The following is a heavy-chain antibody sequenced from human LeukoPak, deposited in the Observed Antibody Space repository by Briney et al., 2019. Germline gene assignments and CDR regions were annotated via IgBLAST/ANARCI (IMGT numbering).Heavy chain of an antibody. D-gene: IGHD2-2*01. Sequence: GGSLRLSCAASGFTFSSYGMHWVRQAPGKGLEWVAVIWYDGSNKYYADSVKGRFTISRDNSKNTLYLQMNSLRAEDTAVYYCARGTLYCSSTSCPFDYWGQGTLVTVSS. J-gene: IGHJ4*02. CDR2: IWYDGSNK. CDR1: GFTFSSYG. V-gene: IGHV3-33*01. CDR3: ARGTLYCSSTSCPFDY.